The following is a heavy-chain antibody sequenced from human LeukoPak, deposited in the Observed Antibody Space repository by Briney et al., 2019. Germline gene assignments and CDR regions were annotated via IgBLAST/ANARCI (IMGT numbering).Heavy chain of an antibody. J-gene: IGHJ4*02. CDR1: GDSISSYY. Sequence: SETLSFTCSVYGDSISSYYWSWLRQPPGQGLVGIRYIYYTGNTNYHPSLKSRVTISVDTSKNRFSLELTSVTAADTAVYYCARLIYDSGFDYWGQGTLVTISS. D-gene: IGHD3-22*01. V-gene: IGHV4-59*08. CDR3: ARLIYDSGFDY. CDR2: IYYTGNT.